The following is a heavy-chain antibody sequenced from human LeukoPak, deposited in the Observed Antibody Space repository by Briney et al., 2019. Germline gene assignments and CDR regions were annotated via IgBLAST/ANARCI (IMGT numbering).Heavy chain of an antibody. V-gene: IGHV4-38-2*02. CDR1: GGSISSGYY. CDR3: ARRNVLMITFGGVIFQHFDY. J-gene: IGHJ4*02. CDR2: IYHSGST. Sequence: PSETLSLTCTVSGGSISSGYYWGWIRQPPGKGLEWIGSIYHSGSTYHNPSLKSRVTISVDTSKNQFSLKLSSVTAADTAVYYCARRNVLMITFGGVIFQHFDYWGQGTLVTVSS. D-gene: IGHD3-16*02.